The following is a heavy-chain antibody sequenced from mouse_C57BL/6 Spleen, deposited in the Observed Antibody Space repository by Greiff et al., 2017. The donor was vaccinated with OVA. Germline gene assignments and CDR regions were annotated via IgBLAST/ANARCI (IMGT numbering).Heavy chain of an antibody. CDR2: IDPEGGGT. CDR1: GFNIKDYY. CDR3: TRPYGSWCAY. J-gene: IGHJ3*01. D-gene: IGHD1-1*02. V-gene: IGHV14-1*01. Sequence: VQLQQSGAELVRPGASVKLSCTASGFNIKDYYMHWVKQRPEQGLEWIGRIDPEGGGTEYAPKFQGKATMTADTSSNTAYLQLSSLTSEDTAVYYCTRPYGSWCAYWGQGTLVTVSA.